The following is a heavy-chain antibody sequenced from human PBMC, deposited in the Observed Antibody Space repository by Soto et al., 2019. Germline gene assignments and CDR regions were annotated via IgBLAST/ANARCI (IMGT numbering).Heavy chain of an antibody. CDR1: GGSISSSSYY. CDR3: ARHTELPFDY. V-gene: IGHV4-39*01. CDR2: IYYSGST. Sequence: LCGGSISSSSYYWGWIRPPPGKGLEWIGSIYYSGSTYYNPSLKSRVTISVDTSKNQFSLKLSSVTAADTAVYYCARHTELPFDYWGQGTLVTVSS. J-gene: IGHJ4*02. D-gene: IGHD1-7*01.